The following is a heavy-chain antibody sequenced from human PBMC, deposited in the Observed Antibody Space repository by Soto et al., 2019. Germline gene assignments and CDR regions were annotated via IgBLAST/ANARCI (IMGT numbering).Heavy chain of an antibody. D-gene: IGHD3-16*01. Sequence: QVQLVQSGAEVKKPGSSVKVSCKASGGTFSSYAISWVRQAPGQGLEWMGGIIPIFGTANYAQKFQGRVTITADESTSTAYRELSSLRSEDTAVYYCARDGWGLTSNLGFPGSWGQGTLVTVSS. J-gene: IGHJ5*02. CDR2: IIPIFGTA. CDR1: GGTFSSYA. CDR3: ARDGWGLTSNLGFPGS. V-gene: IGHV1-69*12.